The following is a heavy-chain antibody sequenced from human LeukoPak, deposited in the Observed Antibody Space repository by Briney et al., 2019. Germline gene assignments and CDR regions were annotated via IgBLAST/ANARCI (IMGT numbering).Heavy chain of an antibody. CDR1: GGSISSSSYY. CDR2: IYYSGST. CDR3: ARCKGSYQLLYLYYFDY. D-gene: IGHD2-2*02. J-gene: IGHJ4*02. V-gene: IGHV4-39*01. Sequence: SETLSLTCTVSGGSISSSSYYWGWIRQPPGKGLEWIGSIYYSGSTYYNPSLKSRVTISVDTSKNQFSLKLSSVTAADTAVYYCARCKGSYQLLYLYYFDYWGQGTLVTVSS.